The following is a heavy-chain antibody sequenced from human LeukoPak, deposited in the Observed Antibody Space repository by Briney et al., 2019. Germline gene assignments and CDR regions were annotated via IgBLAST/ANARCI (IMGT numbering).Heavy chain of an antibody. CDR2: IKEDGSET. V-gene: IGHV3-7*01. J-gene: IGHJ5*02. D-gene: IGHD2/OR15-2a*01. CDR3: ARDVTILPGGLEADNWFDP. Sequence: PGGSLRLSCAASGFTFSSSWMSWVRQAPGKGLEWVSNIKEDGSETYYVDSVKGRFTISRDNAKTSLDLQMNSLRAEDTAVYYCARDVTILPGGLEADNWFDPWGQGTLVTVYS. CDR1: GFTFSSSW.